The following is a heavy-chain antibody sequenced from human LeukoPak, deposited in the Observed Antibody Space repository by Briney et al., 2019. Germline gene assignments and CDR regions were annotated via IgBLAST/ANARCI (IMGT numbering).Heavy chain of an antibody. Sequence: PGGSLRLSCAASGFTFSSYTMNWVRQDPGKGLEWVSSITSSSSTIYYAASVKGRFTISRDNAKNSLYLQMNSLRDEDTAVYYCARYTSGLYDYWGQGTLVTVSS. D-gene: IGHD6-19*01. J-gene: IGHJ4*02. CDR3: ARYTSGLYDY. CDR1: GFTFSSYT. V-gene: IGHV3-48*02. CDR2: ITSSSSTI.